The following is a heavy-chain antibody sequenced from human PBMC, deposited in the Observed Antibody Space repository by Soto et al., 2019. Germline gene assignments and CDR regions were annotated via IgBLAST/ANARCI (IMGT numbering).Heavy chain of an antibody. Sequence: EVQLVESGGGLVQPGRSLRLSCAASGFTFDDYAMHWVRQAPGKGLEWVSGISWNSGSIGYADSVKGRFTISRDNAKNSLYLQMNSLRAEDTALYYCAKEGGNRYCTSGVCSNFDYWGQGTLVTVSS. CDR3: AKEGGNRYCTSGVCSNFDY. D-gene: IGHD2-8*01. CDR1: GFTFDDYA. J-gene: IGHJ4*02. CDR2: ISWNSGSI. V-gene: IGHV3-9*01.